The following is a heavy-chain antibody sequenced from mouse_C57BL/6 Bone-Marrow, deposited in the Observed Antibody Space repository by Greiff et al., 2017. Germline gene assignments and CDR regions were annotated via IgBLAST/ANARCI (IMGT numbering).Heavy chain of an antibody. CDR3: ARSEATVVAGGPY. J-gene: IGHJ4*01. Sequence: QVQLKQSGAELARPGASVKLSCKASGYTFTSYGISWVKQRTGQGLEWIGEIYPRSGNTYYNEKFKGKATLTADKSSSTAYMELRSLTSEDSAVYFCARSEATVVAGGPYWGQGTSVTVSS. V-gene: IGHV1-81*01. CDR1: GYTFTSYG. D-gene: IGHD1-1*01. CDR2: IYPRSGNT.